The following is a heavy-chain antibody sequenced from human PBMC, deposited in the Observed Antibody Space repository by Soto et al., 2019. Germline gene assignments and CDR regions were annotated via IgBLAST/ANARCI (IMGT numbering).Heavy chain of an antibody. J-gene: IGHJ4*02. CDR3: ARVDYDILTGYYRYYFDY. CDR2: IKQDGSEK. V-gene: IGHV3-7*01. D-gene: IGHD3-9*01. CDR1: GFTFSSYW. Sequence: GGSLRLSCAASGFTFSSYWMSWVRQAPGKGLEWVANIKQDGSEKYYVDSVKGRFTISRDNAKNSLYLQMNSLRAEDTAVYYCARVDYDILTGYYRYYFDYWGQGTLVTVSS.